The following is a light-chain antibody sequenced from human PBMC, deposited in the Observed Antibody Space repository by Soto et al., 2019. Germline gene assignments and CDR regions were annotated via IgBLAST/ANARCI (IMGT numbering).Light chain of an antibody. V-gene: IGKV3-20*01. J-gene: IGKJ5*01. Sequence: EIVLTQSPGTLCLSSGERSTLCWRSSQSVSSSYLAWYQQKPGQAPRLLIYYASRRATDTPARFSGSGSGTEYTLTISSLQPEDFATYFCQHSYSNFPITFGQGTRLEIK. CDR1: QSVSSSY. CDR3: QHSYSNFPIT. CDR2: YAS.